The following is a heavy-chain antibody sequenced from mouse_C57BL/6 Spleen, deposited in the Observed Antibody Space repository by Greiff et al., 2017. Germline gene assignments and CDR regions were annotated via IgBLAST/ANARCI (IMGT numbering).Heavy chain of an antibody. Sequence: QVQLKQPGTELVKPGASVKLSCKASGYTFTSYWMHWGKQRPGQGLEWIGNINPSNGGTNYNEKFKSKATLTVDKSSSTAYMQLSSLTSEDSAVYYCARNSSGCAMDYWGQGTSVTVSS. J-gene: IGHJ4*01. CDR2: INPSNGGT. D-gene: IGHD3-2*02. CDR3: ARNSSGCAMDY. V-gene: IGHV1-53*01. CDR1: GYTFTSYW.